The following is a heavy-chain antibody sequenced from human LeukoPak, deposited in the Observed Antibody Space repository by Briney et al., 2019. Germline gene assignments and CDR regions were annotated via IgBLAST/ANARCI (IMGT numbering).Heavy chain of an antibody. D-gene: IGHD5-18*01. CDR1: GYTFTGYY. Sequence: ASVKVSCKAFGYTFTGYYMHWVRQAPGQGLEWMGRIDPNSGGTNYAQKFQGRVTMTRDTSISTAYMELSRLRSDDTAVYYCARGYSYGHYFDYWGQGTLVTVSS. V-gene: IGHV1-2*06. J-gene: IGHJ4*02. CDR2: IDPNSGGT. CDR3: ARGYSYGHYFDY.